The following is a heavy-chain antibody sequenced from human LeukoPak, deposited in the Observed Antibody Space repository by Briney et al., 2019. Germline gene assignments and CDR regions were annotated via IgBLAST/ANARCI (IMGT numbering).Heavy chain of an antibody. Sequence: PGGSLRLSCAASGFTFSGSALHWVRQASGKGLAWVGRIRSTANGYATAYAASVKGRFTISRDDSKNTAYLKMDSLKTEDTAVYYCTGNYYGSGSYADFDYWGQGTLVTVSS. CDR1: GFTFSGSA. CDR2: IRSTANGYAT. D-gene: IGHD3-10*01. V-gene: IGHV3-73*01. J-gene: IGHJ4*02. CDR3: TGNYYGSGSYADFDY.